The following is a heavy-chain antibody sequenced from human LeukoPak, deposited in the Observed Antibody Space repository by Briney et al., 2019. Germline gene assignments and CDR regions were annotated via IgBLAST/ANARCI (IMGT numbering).Heavy chain of an antibody. CDR3: ARAPLYSGGSGWSIYYFYAMDV. J-gene: IGHJ6*02. CDR1: GGSISSSY. D-gene: IGHD6-19*01. CDR2: IDNGGST. V-gene: IGHV4-59*01. Sequence: SQTLSLTCTVSGGSISSSYWSWVRQPPGKGLEWIGYIDNGGSTNYNPSLKSRVTISLDTPKSQFSLKLSYVTAADTAVYYCARAPLYSGGSGWSIYYFYAMDVWGQGTTVTVSS.